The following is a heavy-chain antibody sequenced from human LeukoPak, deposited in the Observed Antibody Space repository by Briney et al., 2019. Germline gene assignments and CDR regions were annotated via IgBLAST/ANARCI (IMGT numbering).Heavy chain of an antibody. J-gene: IGHJ5*02. CDR1: GGSISSYY. CDR3: ARATYDSSGITTCWFDP. V-gene: IGHV4-59*01. D-gene: IGHD3-22*01. CDR2: IYYSGST. Sequence: SETLSLTCTVFGGSISSYYWSWIRQPPGKGLEWIGYIYYSGSTNYNPSLKSRVTISVDTSKNQFSLKLSSVTAADTAVYYCARATYDSSGITTCWFDPWGQGTLVTVSS.